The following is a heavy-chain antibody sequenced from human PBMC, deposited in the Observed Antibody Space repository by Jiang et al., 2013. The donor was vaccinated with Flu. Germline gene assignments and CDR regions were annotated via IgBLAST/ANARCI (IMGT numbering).Heavy chain of an antibody. CDR2: SRNRADGYTT. CDR3: ARAGFIYGGIKYFDF. J-gene: IGHJ2*01. V-gene: IGHV3-72*01. Sequence: RLSCVASGFTFSDLYMDWVRQAPGKGLEWVGRSRNRADGYTTEYAASVKGRFTISRDDSENSLYLQMNSLKTEDTAVYYCARAGFIYGGIKYFDFWGRGTRVTVSS. D-gene: IGHD5-18*01. CDR1: GFTFSDLY.